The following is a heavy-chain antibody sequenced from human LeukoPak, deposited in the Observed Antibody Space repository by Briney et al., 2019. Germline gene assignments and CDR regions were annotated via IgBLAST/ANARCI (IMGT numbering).Heavy chain of an antibody. J-gene: IGHJ4*02. D-gene: IGHD3-3*01. Sequence: SENLSLTCTVSGGSISGYFWHWIRQPAGKGLEWIGRVHISVTTIHNPSLKTLVTLSVDTSNNPFSLNLSSVTAADTAVYCARGYRISEIRFFEWLLDYWGQGYLVTVSS. V-gene: IGHV4-4*07. CDR1: GGSISGYF. CDR2: VHISVTT. CDR3: ARGYRISEIRFFEWLLDY.